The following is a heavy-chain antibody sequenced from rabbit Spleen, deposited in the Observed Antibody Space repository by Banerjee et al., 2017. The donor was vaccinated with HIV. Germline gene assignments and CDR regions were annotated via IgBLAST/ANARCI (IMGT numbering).Heavy chain of an antibody. V-gene: IGHV1S21*01. J-gene: IGHJ4*01. CDR3: VRGSYYTYGYATL. D-gene: IGHD6-1*01. Sequence: EQLVESGGGLVQPGGSLKLSCKASGFTISSYGVSWVRQAPGKGLEWIGLIDPVFGSPYYATWVNGRFTISSHNAQNTLYLQLSTLTAADTATYFCVRGSYYTYGYATLWGPGTLVTVS. CDR2: IDPVFGSP. CDR1: GFTISSYG.